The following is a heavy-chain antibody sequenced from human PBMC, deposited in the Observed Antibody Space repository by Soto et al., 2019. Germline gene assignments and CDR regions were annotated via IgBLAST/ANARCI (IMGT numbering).Heavy chain of an antibody. V-gene: IGHV3-48*02. D-gene: IGHD5-12*01. J-gene: IGHJ4*02. CDR1: GFPFSSYA. Sequence: EVQLVESGGGWVQPGGSLRLSCAASGFPFSSYAMNWVRQAPGKGLEWVSYISRTSTIYYADSVQGRFTISRDNAKNSLDLQMISLRDEETAVYYCARGTGVATFPDYWGQGKRVTVSS. CDR2: ISRTSTI. CDR3: ARGTGVATFPDY.